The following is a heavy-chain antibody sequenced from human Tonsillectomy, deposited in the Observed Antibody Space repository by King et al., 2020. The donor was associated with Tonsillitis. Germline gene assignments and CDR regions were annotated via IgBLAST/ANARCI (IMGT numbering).Heavy chain of an antibody. V-gene: IGHV4-31*03. CDR2: IYYSGST. D-gene: IGHD3-22*01. Sequence: QLQESGPGLVKPSQTLSLTCSVSGASINSGFYYWTWIRQHPGQGLEWIGYIYYSGSTDYNPSLKSRLTISVDTSKNQFSLKVNTVTAADTAVYYCARSGVESSGHFDYWGQGTLVTVS. CDR3: ARSGVESSGHFDY. J-gene: IGHJ4*02. CDR1: GASINSGFYY.